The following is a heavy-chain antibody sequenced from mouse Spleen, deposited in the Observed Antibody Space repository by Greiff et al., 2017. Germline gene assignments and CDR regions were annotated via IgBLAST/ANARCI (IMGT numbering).Heavy chain of an antibody. CDR2: ISSGGDYI. V-gene: IGHV5-9-1*02. J-gene: IGHJ4*01. CDR1: GFTFSSYA. Sequence: EVKVVESGEGLVKPGGSLKLSCAASGFTFSSYAMSWVRQTPEKRLEWVAYISSGGDYIYYADTVKGRFTISRDNARNTLYLQMSSLKSEDTAMYYCTRDTPYYYGKAMDYWGQGTSVTVSS. D-gene: IGHD1-1*01. CDR3: TRDTPYYYGKAMDY.